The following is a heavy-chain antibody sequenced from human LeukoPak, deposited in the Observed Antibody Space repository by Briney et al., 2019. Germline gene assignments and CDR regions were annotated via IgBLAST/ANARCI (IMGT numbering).Heavy chain of an antibody. V-gene: IGHV3-30*04. J-gene: IGHJ4*02. D-gene: IGHD3-10*01. CDR2: ISYDGSNK. CDR1: GFTFSSYA. Sequence: GGSLRLSCAASGFTFSSYAMHWVRQAPGKGLEWVAVISYDGSNKYYADSVKGRFTISRDNSKNTLYLQMNSLRAEDTAVYYCAKDHGRDYYGSGRYDYWGQGTLVTVSS. CDR3: AKDHGRDYYGSGRYDY.